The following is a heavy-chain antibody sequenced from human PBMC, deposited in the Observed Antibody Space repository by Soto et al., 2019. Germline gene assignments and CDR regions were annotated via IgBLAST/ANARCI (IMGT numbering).Heavy chain of an antibody. CDR2: IWYDGSNK. CDR3: ARDLEYYDFWSGYRTHFDAFDI. Sequence: QVQLVESGGGVVQPGRSLRLSCAASGFTFSSYGMHWVRQAPGKGLEWVAVIWYDGSNKYYADSVKGRFTISRDNSKNTLYLQMNSLRAEDTAVYYCARDLEYYDFWSGYRTHFDAFDIWGQGTMVTVSS. D-gene: IGHD3-3*01. CDR1: GFTFSSYG. V-gene: IGHV3-33*01. J-gene: IGHJ3*02.